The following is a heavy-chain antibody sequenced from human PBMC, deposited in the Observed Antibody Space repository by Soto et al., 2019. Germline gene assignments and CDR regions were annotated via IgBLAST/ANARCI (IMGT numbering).Heavy chain of an antibody. Sequence: PGGSLRLSCEVSGFVFSMYSMSWVRQTPGKGLEWVAKIPQEGVDGRYADSVKGRFTISRDNGKNSLYLQMNNLRAEDTAVYYCARDHLILPAHDFFYGSDVWGRGATVTVSS. CDR2: IPQEGVDG. D-gene: IGHD2-21*02. J-gene: IGHJ6*02. V-gene: IGHV3-7*03. CDR1: GFVFSMYS. CDR3: ARDHLILPAHDFFYGSDV.